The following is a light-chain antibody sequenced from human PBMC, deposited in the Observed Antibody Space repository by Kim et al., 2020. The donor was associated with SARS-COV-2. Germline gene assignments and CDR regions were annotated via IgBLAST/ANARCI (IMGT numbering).Light chain of an antibody. Sequence: QSALTQPASASGSPGQSVTISCSGTSNDVGDGDYVSWYQQHPNEAPKLMIYKVCERPSGVADRLSGSRSGNTASLTISGLQAEEEADYCCSSHAGSYTWVSGGGTQLTVL. CDR2: KVC. CDR1: SNDVGDGDY. V-gene: IGLV2-8*01. CDR3: SSHAGSYTWV. J-gene: IGLJ3*02.